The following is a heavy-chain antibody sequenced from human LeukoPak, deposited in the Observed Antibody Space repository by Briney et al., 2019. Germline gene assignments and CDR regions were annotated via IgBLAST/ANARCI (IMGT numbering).Heavy chain of an antibody. Sequence: GGSLRLSCAASGFTVSSNYMSWVRQAPGKGLEWVSVIYSGGSTYYADSVKGRFTISRDNSKNTLYLQMNSLRAEDTAAYYCARDYSSGCRDDAFDIWGQGTMVTVSS. CDR3: ARDYSSGCRDDAFDI. CDR1: GFTVSSNY. V-gene: IGHV3-66*01. J-gene: IGHJ3*02. CDR2: IYSGGST. D-gene: IGHD3-22*01.